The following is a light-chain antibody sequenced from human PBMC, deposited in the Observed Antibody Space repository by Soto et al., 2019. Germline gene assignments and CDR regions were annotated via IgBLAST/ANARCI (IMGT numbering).Light chain of an antibody. CDR2: EVS. V-gene: IGLV2-14*01. CDR1: SSDVGAYNY. Sequence: QSALTQPASVSGSPGQSITISCTGTSSDVGAYNYVSWYQQHPGKAPKLMIHEVSKRPSGVSNRFSGSKSGNTASLTISGLQAEDEADYYCSSYTSSSTPYVFGTWTKVTVL. J-gene: IGLJ1*01. CDR3: SSYTSSSTPYV.